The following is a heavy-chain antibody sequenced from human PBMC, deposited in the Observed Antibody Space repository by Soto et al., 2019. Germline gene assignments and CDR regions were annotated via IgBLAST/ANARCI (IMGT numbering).Heavy chain of an antibody. CDR2: IYNDGTT. CDR1: GLPVAGSY. V-gene: IGHV3-53*01. Sequence: GGSLRLSCVASGLPVAGSYMAWVRQAPGKGLEWASVIYNDGTTYYSQSVEGRFTVSRDTSKNTLYLQMDRLRDEDTAVYYCVRPLPSGQTHARDVWGQGTTVTVSS. J-gene: IGHJ6*02. D-gene: IGHD3-10*01. CDR3: VRPLPSGQTHARDV.